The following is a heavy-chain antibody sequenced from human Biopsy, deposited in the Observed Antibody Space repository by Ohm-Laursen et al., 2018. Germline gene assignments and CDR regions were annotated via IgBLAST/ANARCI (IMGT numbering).Heavy chain of an antibody. CDR3: ASRPNCSGDCSSGFDY. CDR2: IAVGGGNT. CDR1: GFTFNRSA. Sequence: SVKVSCKASGFTFNRSAMQWVRQARGQRLEWIGWIAVGGGNTNYAQKFQERVTITRDMSTSTAYMGLSSLRSEDTAVYYCASRPNCSGDCSSGFDYWGQGTLVTVSS. D-gene: IGHD2-21*02. J-gene: IGHJ4*02. V-gene: IGHV1-58*02.